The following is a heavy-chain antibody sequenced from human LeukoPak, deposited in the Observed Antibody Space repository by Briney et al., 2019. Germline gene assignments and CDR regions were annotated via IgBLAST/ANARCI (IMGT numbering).Heavy chain of an antibody. Sequence: GGSLRLSCAASGFTFSSYWMSWVRQAPGKGLEWVSAISGSGGSTYYADSVKGRFTISRDNSKNTLYLQMNSLRAEDTAVYYCAKDPFYTYGSGSYAYWGQGTLVTVSS. CDR3: AKDPFYTYGSGSYAY. D-gene: IGHD3-10*01. CDR2: ISGSGGST. V-gene: IGHV3-23*01. J-gene: IGHJ4*02. CDR1: GFTFSSYW.